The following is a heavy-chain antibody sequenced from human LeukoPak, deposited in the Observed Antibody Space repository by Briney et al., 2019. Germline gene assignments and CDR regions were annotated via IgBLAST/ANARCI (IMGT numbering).Heavy chain of an antibody. CDR2: ISSSGSTI. CDR1: GFTFSDSY. J-gene: IGHJ4*02. Sequence: PGGSLRLSCAASGFTFSDSYMSWIRQAPGKGLQWVSYISSSGSTIYYADSVKGRFTISRDNAKNSLYLQMNSLRADDTAVYYCARDLRIGTEYFDYWGQGTLVTVSS. D-gene: IGHD6-13*01. CDR3: ARDLRIGTEYFDY. V-gene: IGHV3-11*01.